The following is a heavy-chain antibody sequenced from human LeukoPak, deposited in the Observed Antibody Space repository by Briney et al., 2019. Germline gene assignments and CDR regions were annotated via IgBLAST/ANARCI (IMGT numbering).Heavy chain of an antibody. CDR3: ARGWFSQYFFHYFDY. CDR2: IIPIFGTA. J-gene: IGHJ4*02. CDR1: GGTFSSYA. Sequence: GASVKVSCNASGGTFSSYAISWVRQAPGQGLEWMGGIIPIFGTANYAQKFQGRVTITADESTSTAYMELSSLRSEDTAVYYCARGWFSQYFFHYFDYWGQGTLVTVSS. V-gene: IGHV1-69*13. D-gene: IGHD2/OR15-2a*01.